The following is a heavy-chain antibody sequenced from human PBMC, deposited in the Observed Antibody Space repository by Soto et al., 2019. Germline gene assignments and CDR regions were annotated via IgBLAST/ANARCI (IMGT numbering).Heavy chain of an antibody. V-gene: IGHV3-23*01. J-gene: IGHJ4*02. Sequence: GSLRLSCAASGFTFSSYAMSWVRQAPGKGLEWVSAISGSGGSTYYADSVKGRFTISRDNSKNTLYLQMNSLRAEDTAVYYCAKDFIAARVHDYWGQGTLVTVSS. CDR2: ISGSGGST. CDR1: GFTFSSYA. CDR3: AKDFIAARVHDY. D-gene: IGHD6-6*01.